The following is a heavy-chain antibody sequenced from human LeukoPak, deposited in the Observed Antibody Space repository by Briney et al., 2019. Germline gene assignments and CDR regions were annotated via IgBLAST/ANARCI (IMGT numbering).Heavy chain of an antibody. CDR2: IRYDGSNK. Sequence: LPGGSLRLSCAASGFTFSSYGMHWVRQAPGRGLEWVAFIRYDGSNKYYADSVKGRFTISRDNSKNTLYLQMNSLRAEDTAVYYCAKAPQGSLHDYGDLYFDYWGQGTLVTVSS. CDR1: GFTFSSYG. D-gene: IGHD4-17*01. V-gene: IGHV3-30*02. CDR3: AKAPQGSLHDYGDLYFDY. J-gene: IGHJ4*02.